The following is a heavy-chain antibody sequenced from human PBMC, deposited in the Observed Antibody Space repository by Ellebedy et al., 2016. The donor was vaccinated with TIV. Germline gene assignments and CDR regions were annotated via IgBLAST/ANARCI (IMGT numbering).Heavy chain of an antibody. D-gene: IGHD1-14*01. V-gene: IGHV3-13*01. Sequence: GESLKISCAASGFTFSSYDMHWVRQVTGKGLEWVSAIGTAGDTYYPGSVKGRFTISRENAKNSLYLQMNSLRAGEPAVYYCARATEGLDYWGQGTLVTVSS. CDR2: IGTAGDT. J-gene: IGHJ4*02. CDR1: GFTFSSYD. CDR3: ARATEGLDY.